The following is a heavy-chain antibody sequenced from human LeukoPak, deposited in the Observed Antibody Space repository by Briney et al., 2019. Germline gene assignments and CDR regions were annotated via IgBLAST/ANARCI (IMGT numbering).Heavy chain of an antibody. CDR2: IIPIFGTA. CDR1: AGTFISYA. J-gene: IGHJ6*04. CDR3: ARGKGNYDILTGYYIHYYYGMDV. D-gene: IGHD3-9*01. V-gene: IGHV1-69*13. Sequence: SVTVSCKASAGTFISYAISWVRQAPGQGLEWMGGIIPIFGTASYAQKFQGRVTITADESTSTAYMELSSLRSEDTAVYYCARGKGNYDILTGYYIHYYYGMDVWGKGTTVTVSS.